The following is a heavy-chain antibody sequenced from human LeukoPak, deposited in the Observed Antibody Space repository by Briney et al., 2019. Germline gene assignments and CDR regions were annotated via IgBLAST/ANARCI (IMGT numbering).Heavy chain of an antibody. D-gene: IGHD2-15*01. CDR2: VYHSGSA. J-gene: IGHJ4*02. V-gene: IGHV4-4*02. CDR1: GDSISSPTW. CDR3: ARDLGGIVAPPR. Sequence: SGTLSLTCAVSGDSISSPTWWSWVRQPPGKGLEWIGEVYHSGSANYNPSVKSRVTISVDKSKNQFSLRLTSATAADTAVYYCARDLGGIVAPPRWGQGTLVSVSS.